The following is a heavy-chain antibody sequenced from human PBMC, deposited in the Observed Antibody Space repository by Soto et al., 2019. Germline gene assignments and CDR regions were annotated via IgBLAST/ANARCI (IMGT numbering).Heavy chain of an antibody. V-gene: IGHV1-3*01. Sequence: XSVKVSCKAPGYTFTSYAMHWVRQAPGQRLEWMGWINAGNGNTKYSQKFQGRVTITRDTSASTAYMELSSLRSEDTAVYYCARTYSSSSKAYDYWGQGTLVTVSS. CDR3: ARTYSSSSKAYDY. CDR2: INAGNGNT. J-gene: IGHJ4*02. D-gene: IGHD6-6*01. CDR1: GYTFTSYA.